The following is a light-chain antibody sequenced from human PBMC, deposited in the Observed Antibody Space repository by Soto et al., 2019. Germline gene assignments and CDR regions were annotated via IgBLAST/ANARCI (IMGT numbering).Light chain of an antibody. CDR2: RDS. J-gene: IGLJ3*02. CDR1: NIGSKN. V-gene: IGLV3-9*01. Sequence: SYELTKPLSVSVALGQTARITCGGNNIGSKNVHWYQQKPGQAPVLVIYRDSNRPSGIPERFSGSNSENTATLTISRAQAGDEADYYCQVWDSSTARVFGGGTQLTVL. CDR3: QVWDSSTARV.